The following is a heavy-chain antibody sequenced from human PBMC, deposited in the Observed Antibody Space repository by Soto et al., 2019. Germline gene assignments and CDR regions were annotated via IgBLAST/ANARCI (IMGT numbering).Heavy chain of an antibody. V-gene: IGHV4-34*01. Sequence: SETLSLTCAVYGGSFSGCYWSWIRQPPGKGLEWIGEINHSGSTNYNPSLKSRVTISVDTSKNQFSLKLSSVTAADTAVYYCARSFRIVVVVAATSNYFDYWGQGTLVTVSS. CDR1: GGSFSGCY. J-gene: IGHJ4*02. D-gene: IGHD2-15*01. CDR3: ARSFRIVVVVAATSNYFDY. CDR2: INHSGST.